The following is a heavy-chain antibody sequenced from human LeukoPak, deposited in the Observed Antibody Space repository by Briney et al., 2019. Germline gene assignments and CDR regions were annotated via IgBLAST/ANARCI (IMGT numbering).Heavy chain of an antibody. CDR2: ISGGGVAI. D-gene: IGHD3-22*01. J-gene: IGHJ4*02. V-gene: IGHV3-23*01. Sequence: GGSLRLSCAASGFTFSNHAMSWVRQAPGKGLQWVSAISGGGVAIYYADSVKGRFTISRDNSKTPLYLKMNSLRAEDTAVYYCAKDGFDYYDSSGYYYFNYWGQGTLVTVSS. CDR3: AKDGFDYYDSSGYYYFNY. CDR1: GFTFSNHA.